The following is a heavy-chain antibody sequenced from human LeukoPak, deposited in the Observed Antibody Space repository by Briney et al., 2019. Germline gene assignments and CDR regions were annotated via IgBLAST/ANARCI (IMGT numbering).Heavy chain of an antibody. CDR3: ARPMVRGDTFDY. V-gene: IGHV3-21*01. D-gene: IGHD3-10*01. CDR1: GFTFSSYS. CDR2: ISSSSSYI. J-gene: IGHJ4*02. Sequence: GGSLRLSCAASGFTFSSYSMNWVRQAPGKGLEWVSSISSSSSYIYYADSVKGRFIISRDNAKNSLYLQMNSLRAEDTAVYYCARPMVRGDTFDYWGQGTLVTVSS.